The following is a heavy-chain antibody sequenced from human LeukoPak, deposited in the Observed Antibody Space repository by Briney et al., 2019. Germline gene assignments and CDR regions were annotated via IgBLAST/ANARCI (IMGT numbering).Heavy chain of an antibody. V-gene: IGHV3-74*01. CDR2: INSDGSSI. D-gene: IGHD6-13*01. Sequence: GGSLRLSCAASGFSFSSYWMHWVRQAPGKGLVWVSRINSDGSSIRYADSVKGRFTISRDNAKNTLYLQMNSLRAEDTAVYHCARAGIGGAFDIWGQGTMVTVSS. CDR3: ARAGIGGAFDI. CDR1: GFSFSSYW. J-gene: IGHJ3*02.